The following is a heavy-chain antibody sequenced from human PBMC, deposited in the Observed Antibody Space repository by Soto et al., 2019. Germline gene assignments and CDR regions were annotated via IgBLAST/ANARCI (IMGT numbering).Heavy chain of an antibody. J-gene: IGHJ5*02. CDR1: GFTFSDYA. Sequence: EVQLLESGGGLVQPGGSLRLSCAASGFTFSDYAMGWVRQAPGKGLEWVSSISDSGGSTYYADSVKGRFTISRDNSKNTLYLQMTSLRAEDTAVYYCAKDYGSVSYGPWGQGTPVTVSS. CDR3: AKDYGSVSYGP. CDR2: ISDSGGST. D-gene: IGHD3-10*01. V-gene: IGHV3-23*01.